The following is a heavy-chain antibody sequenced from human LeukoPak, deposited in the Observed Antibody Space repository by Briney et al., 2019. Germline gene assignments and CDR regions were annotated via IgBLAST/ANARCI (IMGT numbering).Heavy chain of an antibody. CDR2: ICAYVGDT. J-gene: IGHJ5*02. CDR3: ARGRNYDILTGYSNWFDP. CDR1: GYTFTSYG. V-gene: IGHV1-18*01. Sequence: VASVKVSCKASGYTFTSYGISWVRQAPGQGLEWMGWICAYVGDTNYAQKLKGRVTMTTATSTSKAYMELRSLRSDDTAVYYCARGRNYDILTGYSNWFDPWGQGTLVTVSS. D-gene: IGHD3-9*01.